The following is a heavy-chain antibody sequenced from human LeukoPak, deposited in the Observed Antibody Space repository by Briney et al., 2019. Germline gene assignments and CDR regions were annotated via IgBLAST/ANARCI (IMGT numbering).Heavy chain of an antibody. CDR1: GGTFSSYA. V-gene: IGHV1-69*13. J-gene: IGHJ6*02. D-gene: IGHD1-1*01. Sequence: ASVTVSCKASGGTFSSYAISWVRQAPGQGLEWMGGIIPIFGTANYAQKFQGRVTITADESTSTAYMELSSLRSEDTAVYYCARALFVEPQGTYYYYGMDVWGQGTTVTVSS. CDR2: IIPIFGTA. CDR3: ARALFVEPQGTYYYYGMDV.